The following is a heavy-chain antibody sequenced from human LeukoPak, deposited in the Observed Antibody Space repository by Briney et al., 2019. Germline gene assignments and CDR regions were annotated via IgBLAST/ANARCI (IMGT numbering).Heavy chain of an antibody. J-gene: IGHJ2*01. CDR1: GFTFSSYA. Sequence: GGSLRLSCAASGFTFSSYAMIWVRQATGKGLEWVSGIGTAGDIYYPGSVKGRFTISRENAKNSLYLQVNSLRAGDTAVYYCARAGYSSTWYSRYFDLWGRGTLVTVSS. CDR3: ARAGYSSTWYSRYFDL. V-gene: IGHV3-13*01. D-gene: IGHD6-13*01. CDR2: IGTAGDI.